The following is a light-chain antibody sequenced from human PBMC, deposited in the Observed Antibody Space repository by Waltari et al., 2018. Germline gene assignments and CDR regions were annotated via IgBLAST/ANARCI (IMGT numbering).Light chain of an antibody. CDR3: CSYVTSRTFV. J-gene: IGLJ2*01. V-gene: IGLV2-23*03. Sequence: HSALTQAASVSGSPGQSITISCTGFSSDVESYNLVSWYQQHPGKVPKLLLSEGNKGPSGVSNRFSGSKSGDTACLTISGLQAEDEADYYCCSYVTSRTFVFGGGTKLTVL. CDR2: EGN. CDR1: SSDVESYNL.